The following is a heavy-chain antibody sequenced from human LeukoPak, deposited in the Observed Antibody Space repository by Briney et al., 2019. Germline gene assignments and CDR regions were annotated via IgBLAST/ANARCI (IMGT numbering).Heavy chain of an antibody. CDR1: GFTFSNAW. J-gene: IGHJ6*03. V-gene: IGHV3-15*01. Sequence: PGGSLRLSCAASGFTFSNAWMSWVRQAPGKGLEWVGRIKSKTDGGTTDYAAPVKGRFTISRDDSKNTLYLQMNSLKTEDTAVYYCTTAPPRYSYGPYYYYYMDVWGKGTTVTVSS. CDR2: IKSKTDGGTT. CDR3: TTAPPRYSYGPYYYYYMDV. D-gene: IGHD5-18*01.